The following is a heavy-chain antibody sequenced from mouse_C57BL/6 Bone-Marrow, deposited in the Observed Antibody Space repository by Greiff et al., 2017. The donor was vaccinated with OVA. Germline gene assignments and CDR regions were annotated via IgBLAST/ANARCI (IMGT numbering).Heavy chain of an antibody. CDR1: GFTFSDYY. CDR2: ISNGGGST. Sequence: EVQLVESGGGLVQPGGSLKLSCAASGFTFSDYYMYWVRQTPEKRLEWVAYISNGGGSTYYPDTVKGRFTISRDNAKNTLYLRMSRLKSEDTAMYYCARHRYYGSYWYFDVWGTGTTVTVSS. J-gene: IGHJ1*03. D-gene: IGHD1-1*01. CDR3: ARHRYYGSYWYFDV. V-gene: IGHV5-12*01.